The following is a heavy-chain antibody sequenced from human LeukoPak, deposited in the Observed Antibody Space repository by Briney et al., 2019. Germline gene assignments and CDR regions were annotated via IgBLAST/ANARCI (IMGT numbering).Heavy chain of an antibody. D-gene: IGHD1-26*01. Sequence: SETLSLTCTVSGNSVTSYYWSWIRQPPGKGLEWIGYGDHFGGAIYNPSLKSRVTISVDSSKNQFSLRLTSVAAADTAVYHCARLSDLYNGTYLLDSWSQGTLVTVSS. CDR1: GNSVTSYY. CDR2: GDHFGGA. J-gene: IGHJ4*02. CDR3: ARLSDLYNGTYLLDS. V-gene: IGHV4-59*02.